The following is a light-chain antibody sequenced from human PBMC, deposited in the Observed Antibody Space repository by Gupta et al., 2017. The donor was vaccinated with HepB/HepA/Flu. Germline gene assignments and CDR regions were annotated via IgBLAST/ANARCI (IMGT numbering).Light chain of an antibody. V-gene: IGKV1-39*01. CDR3: QQSYITPLT. J-gene: IGKJ4*01. CDR2: TAS. CDR1: QSISTC. Sequence: DIQMTQSPFSLSPFVGDRFTITCRASQSISTCLNWYQQKAGRAPKLLIYTASSLESGVPSRFSGSGSGTDFTLTISSLQPEDFATYYCQQSYITPLTFGGGTKVEI.